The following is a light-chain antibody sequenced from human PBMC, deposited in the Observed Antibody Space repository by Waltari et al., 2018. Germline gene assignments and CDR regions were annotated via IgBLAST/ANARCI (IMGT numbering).Light chain of an antibody. J-gene: IGKJ4*01. CDR2: EAS. CDR3: QQYSTNSLT. Sequence: DIQLTQSPSTLSASVGDRVPITCRASRSTRSFMAWYQQKPGKAPKLLIHEASKLETGVPSTFSGSESGTEFTLTISSLQPVDVATYYCQQYSTNSLTFGGGTKVEIK. V-gene: IGKV1-5*03. CDR1: RSTRSF.